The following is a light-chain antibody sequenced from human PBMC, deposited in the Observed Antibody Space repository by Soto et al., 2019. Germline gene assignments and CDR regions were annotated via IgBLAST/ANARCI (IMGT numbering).Light chain of an antibody. J-gene: IGKJ1*01. V-gene: IGKV3-15*01. CDR2: GAS. Sequence: IVMTQSPATLSVSPGETATLSCRASQSVSSNLAWYQQKPGQAPRLLIYGASTRATGIPARFSGSGSGTEFTLTITRLQSEDFAVYTCQQYNNWPTFGQGTKVDIK. CDR1: QSVSSN. CDR3: QQYNNWPT.